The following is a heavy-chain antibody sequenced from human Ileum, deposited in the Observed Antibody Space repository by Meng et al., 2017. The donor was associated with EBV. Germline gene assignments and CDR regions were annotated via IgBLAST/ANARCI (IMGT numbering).Heavy chain of an antibody. CDR2: INHRGT. V-gene: IGHV4-34*01. D-gene: IGHD5-24*01. CDR1: GGSITDHY. CDR3: ARARDDFD. Sequence: QVQVQQWGAGLLKPSETLSLTCALFGGSITDHYWCWIRQPPGKGLEWIGEINHRGTMYNPSFKSRVTISRDTSKNQFSLKLNSVTAADTAVYFCARARDDFDWGQGTLVTVSS. J-gene: IGHJ4*02.